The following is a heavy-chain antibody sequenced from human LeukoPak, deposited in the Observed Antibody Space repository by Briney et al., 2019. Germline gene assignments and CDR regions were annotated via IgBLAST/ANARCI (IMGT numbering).Heavy chain of an antibody. V-gene: IGHV4-61*02. D-gene: IGHD6-13*01. Sequence: SETLSLTCTVSGGSISSGSYYWSWIRQPAGKGLEWIGRIYTSGSTNYNPSLKSRVTISVDTSKNQFSLKLSSVTAADTAVYYCAREYSSWTYYFDYWGQGTLVTVSS. CDR3: AREYSSWTYYFDY. CDR1: GGSISSGSYY. J-gene: IGHJ4*02. CDR2: IYTSGST.